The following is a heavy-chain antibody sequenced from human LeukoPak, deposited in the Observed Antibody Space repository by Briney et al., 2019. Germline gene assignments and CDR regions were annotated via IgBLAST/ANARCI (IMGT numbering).Heavy chain of an antibody. CDR2: MRNKANGYTT. Sequence: PGGSLRLSCAVSGFTLSDYYMDWVRQAPGKGLEWVGRMRNKANGYTTEYAASVKGRFSISRDDSKNSLYLQMNSLRAEDTAVYYCARVGVVVVAVPDGMDVWGQGTTVTVS. CDR1: GFTLSDYY. V-gene: IGHV3-72*01. CDR3: ARVGVVVVAVPDGMDV. J-gene: IGHJ6*02. D-gene: IGHD2-15*01.